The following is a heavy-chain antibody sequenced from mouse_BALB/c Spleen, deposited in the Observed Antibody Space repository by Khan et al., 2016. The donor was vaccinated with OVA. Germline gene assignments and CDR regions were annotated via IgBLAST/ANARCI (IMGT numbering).Heavy chain of an antibody. CDR3: TRAGYGAFAD. Sequence: VQLQQSGTVLARPGSSVKMSCKASGYTFTSYWIHWVKQRPGQGLEWIGGVFSGNSDTRYNHKFKGQAKLTAVTSAITAYMELSSLTNEDSAVYYCTRAGYGAFADWGQGTLVTVSA. CDR1: GYTFTSYW. D-gene: IGHD1-1*01. J-gene: IGHJ3*01. CDR2: VFSGNSDT. V-gene: IGHV1-5*01.